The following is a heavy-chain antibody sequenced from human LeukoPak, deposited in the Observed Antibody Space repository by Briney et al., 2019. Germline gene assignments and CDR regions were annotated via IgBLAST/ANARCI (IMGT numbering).Heavy chain of an antibody. D-gene: IGHD1-26*01. CDR2: INHSGGT. CDR1: GGSFSGYY. CDR3: ARAEVGATGGIGY. Sequence: SETLSLTCAVYGGSFSGYYWSWIRQPPGKGLEWIGEINHSGGTNYNPSLKSRVTISVDTSKNQFSLKLSSVTAADTAVYYCARAEVGATGGIGYWGQGTLVTVSS. J-gene: IGHJ4*02. V-gene: IGHV4-34*01.